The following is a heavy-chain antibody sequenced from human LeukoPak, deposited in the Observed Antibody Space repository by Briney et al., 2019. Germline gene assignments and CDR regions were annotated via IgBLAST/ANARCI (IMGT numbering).Heavy chain of an antibody. CDR3: VRDFYTDYYHSYGDDFDF. Sequence: PGGSLRLSYAASGFTFSSKWMHWVRQRPGRGLEWVSRISPEGSTTTYADSVKARFTISRDNAKNTLFLQMNSLRAEDTAVYYCVRDFYTDYYHSYGDDFDFWGQGTLVTVSS. V-gene: IGHV3-74*01. J-gene: IGHJ4*02. CDR2: ISPEGSTT. D-gene: IGHD3-22*01. CDR1: GFTFSSKW.